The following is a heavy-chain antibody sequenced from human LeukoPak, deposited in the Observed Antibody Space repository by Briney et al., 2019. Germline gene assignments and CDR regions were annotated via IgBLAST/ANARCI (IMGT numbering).Heavy chain of an antibody. V-gene: IGHV4-59*01. CDR1: GGSISRYY. Sequence: SETLSLTCTVSGGSISRYYWSWVRQPPGQGLEWIGYIYYSGSTNYNPPLKSRVTISVDTSKNQFSLNLSSVTAADTAVYYCARSLNLFFSGAFDIWGQGTMVTVSS. D-gene: IGHD3-3*01. CDR3: ARSLNLFFSGAFDI. J-gene: IGHJ3*02. CDR2: IYYSGST.